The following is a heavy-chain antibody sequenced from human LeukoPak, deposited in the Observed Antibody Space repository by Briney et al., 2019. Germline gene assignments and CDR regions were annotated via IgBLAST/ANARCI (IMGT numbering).Heavy chain of an antibody. CDR3: AKDRDSGYPSTNGY. Sequence: GGSLRLSCVASGFTFSDYAMNWVRQAPGKGLEWVSTFKTNSGQVYYAESVRGRFTISRDNSKNTVYLQMNSLRAEDTAVYYCAKDRDSGYPSTNGYWGQGTLVTVSS. V-gene: IGHV3-23*01. J-gene: IGHJ4*02. CDR2: FKTNSGQV. D-gene: IGHD5-12*01. CDR1: GFTFSDYA.